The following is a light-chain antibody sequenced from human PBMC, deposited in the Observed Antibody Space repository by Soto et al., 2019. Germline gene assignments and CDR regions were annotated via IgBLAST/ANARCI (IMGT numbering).Light chain of an antibody. CDR1: QSINSW. Sequence: DIQMTQSPSTLSASVGDRVTITCRASQSINSWLVWYQQKPGKAPQILIYDASTLKSGVPSRFSASGSGTEFTLIIGSLQPDDFATYYCQQYTSYSCTFGQGTKVDIK. CDR2: DAS. V-gene: IGKV1-5*01. CDR3: QQYTSYSCT. J-gene: IGKJ1*01.